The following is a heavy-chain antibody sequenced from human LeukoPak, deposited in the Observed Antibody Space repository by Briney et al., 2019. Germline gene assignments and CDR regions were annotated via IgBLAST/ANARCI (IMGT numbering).Heavy chain of an antibody. V-gene: IGHV1-3*01. CDR2: INAGNGNT. D-gene: IGHD5-18*01. CDR3: ARGNEELWETFDY. Sequence: ASVKVSCKASGYTFTSYAMHWVRQAPGQRLEWMGWINAGNGNTKYSQKFQGRVTITRDTSASTAYMELSSLRSEDTAVYNCARGNEELWETFDYWGQGTLVTVSS. CDR1: GYTFTSYA. J-gene: IGHJ4*02.